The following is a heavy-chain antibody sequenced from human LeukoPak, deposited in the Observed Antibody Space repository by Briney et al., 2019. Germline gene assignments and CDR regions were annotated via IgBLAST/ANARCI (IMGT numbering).Heavy chain of an antibody. Sequence: GGSLRLSCVASGFSFRNYAIHWVRQAPGKGLEYVSVINTDGRITYYADSVKGRFTISRDNPKNTLYLQMNSLRAEDTAVYYCATDDKKTISEYDWFDPWGQGTLVTVSS. CDR1: GFSFRNYA. CDR2: INTDGRIT. D-gene: IGHD1-1*01. V-gene: IGHV3-64*04. J-gene: IGHJ5*02. CDR3: ATDDKKTISEYDWFDP.